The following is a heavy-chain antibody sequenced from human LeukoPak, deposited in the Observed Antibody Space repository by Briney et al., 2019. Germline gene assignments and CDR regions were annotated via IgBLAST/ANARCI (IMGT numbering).Heavy chain of an antibody. V-gene: IGHV1-46*01. D-gene: IGHD1-26*01. CDR2: INPSGGST. CDR1: GYTFTSYF. CDR3: ARATGPRVGATSQEYYFDY. Sequence: ASVKVSCKASGYTFTSYFMHWMRQAPGQGLEWMGIINPSGGSTSYTQKFQGGVTMTRDTSTSTVYMELNSLRSEDTAVYYCARATGPRVGATSQEYYFDYWGQGTLVTVSS. J-gene: IGHJ4*02.